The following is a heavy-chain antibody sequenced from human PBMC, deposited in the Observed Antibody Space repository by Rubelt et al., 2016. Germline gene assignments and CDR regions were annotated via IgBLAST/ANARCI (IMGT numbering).Heavy chain of an antibody. CDR1: GGSISSYY. D-gene: IGHD3-16*01. CDR3: ARAFRNPINWFDP. CDR2: IYYSGST. Sequence: QVQLQESGPGLVKPSETLSLTCTVSGGSISSYYWNWIRQPPGKGLEWIGYIYYSGSTNYNSSLKSRVTVSVDTSKNQFSLELTSVTAAETAVYYWARAFRNPINWFDPWGQGTLVTVSS. J-gene: IGHJ5*02. V-gene: IGHV4-59*01.